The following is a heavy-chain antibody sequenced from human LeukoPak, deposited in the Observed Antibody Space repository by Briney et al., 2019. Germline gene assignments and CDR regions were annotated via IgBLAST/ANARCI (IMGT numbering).Heavy chain of an antibody. Sequence: TGGSLRLSCAASGFTVSSNYMSWVRQAPGKGLEWVSVIYSGGSTYYADSVKGRFTISRDNSKNTLYLQMNSLRSEDTAVYYCATPMTTVTSRAFEIWGQGTMVTVSS. CDR2: IYSGGST. D-gene: IGHD4-17*01. V-gene: IGHV3-53*05. CDR1: GFTVSSNY. CDR3: ATPMTTVTSRAFEI. J-gene: IGHJ3*02.